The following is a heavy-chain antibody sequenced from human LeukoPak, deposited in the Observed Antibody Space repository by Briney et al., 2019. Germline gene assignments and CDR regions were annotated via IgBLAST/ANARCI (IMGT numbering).Heavy chain of an antibody. CDR1: GLTFSIYD. Sequence: GGSLRLSCTASGLTFSIYDMPWVRQAQGKGMEWVSYIRATTIHTLSADSGRGRFTLSRDTVENSLYLQMNNLRGEDTGVYFCARIGLGRDAYNSFDFWGQGTLVTVSS. V-gene: IGHV3-21*01. J-gene: IGHJ4*02. D-gene: IGHD5-24*01. CDR2: IRATTIHT. CDR3: ARIGLGRDAYNSFDF.